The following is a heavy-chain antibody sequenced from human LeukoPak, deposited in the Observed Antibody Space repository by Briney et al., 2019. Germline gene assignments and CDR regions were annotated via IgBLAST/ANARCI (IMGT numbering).Heavy chain of an antibody. CDR2: IYPGDSDT. CDR3: ARVADYGDYSDY. V-gene: IGHV5-51*01. CDR1: GYSFTNFW. D-gene: IGHD4-17*01. J-gene: IGHJ4*02. Sequence: GESLKISCKGSGYSFTNFWIAWVRQMPGKGLEWMGIIYPGDSDTRYSPSFQGQVTISADKSISTAYLQCSSLKASDTAMYYCARVADYGDYSDYWGQGTLVTVSS.